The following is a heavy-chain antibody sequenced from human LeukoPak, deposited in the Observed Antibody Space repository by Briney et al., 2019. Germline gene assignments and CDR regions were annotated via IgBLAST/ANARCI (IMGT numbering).Heavy chain of an antibody. D-gene: IGHD6-13*01. Sequence: SETLSLTCTVSGGSISSSSYYWGWIRRPPGKGLEWIGSIYYSGSTYYNPSLKSRVTISVDTSKNQFSLKLSSVTAADTAVYYCARLRIAAAGGSGWFDPWGRGTLVTVSS. J-gene: IGHJ5*02. V-gene: IGHV4-39*01. CDR3: ARLRIAAAGGSGWFDP. CDR1: GGSISSSSYY. CDR2: IYYSGST.